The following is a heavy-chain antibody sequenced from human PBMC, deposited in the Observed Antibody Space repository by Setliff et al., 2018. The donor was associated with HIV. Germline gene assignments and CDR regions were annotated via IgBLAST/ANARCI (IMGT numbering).Heavy chain of an antibody. D-gene: IGHD1-26*01. V-gene: IGHV5-51*01. Sequence: PGESLKISCKGSGYTFASHWLGWVRQMPGRGLEWVGMVHPGDSDIRYSPSFEGQVTISVEKSIGTAHLQWSSLKASDSAMYYCTRRRRAPGTESLEAYWGQGTLVTVSS. CDR1: GYTFASHW. CDR2: VHPGDSDI. CDR3: TRRRRAPGTESLEAY. J-gene: IGHJ4*02.